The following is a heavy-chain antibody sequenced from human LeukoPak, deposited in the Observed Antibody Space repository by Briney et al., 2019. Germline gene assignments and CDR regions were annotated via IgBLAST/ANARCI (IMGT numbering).Heavy chain of an antibody. V-gene: IGHV3-21*01. CDR2: ISSSSSYI. CDR1: GFFFSNYE. Sequence: GGSLKLSCVGSGFFFSNYEVNWVRQAPGKGLEWVSSISSSSSYIYYADSVKGRFTISRDNAKNSLYLQMNSLRAEDTAVYYCARRGMWSYYDSSGYYYYFDYWGQGTLVTVSS. CDR3: ARRGMWSYYDSSGYYYYFDY. J-gene: IGHJ4*02. D-gene: IGHD3-22*01.